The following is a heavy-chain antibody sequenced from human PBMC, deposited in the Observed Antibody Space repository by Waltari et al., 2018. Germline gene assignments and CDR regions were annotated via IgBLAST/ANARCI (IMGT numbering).Heavy chain of an antibody. Sequence: QVQLQQWGAGLLKPSETLSLTCAVYRGSLSGYYWSWLRQHPGKGLEWIGEINHSGSTNYNPSLKSRVTISVDTSKNQFSLKLSSVTAADTAVYYCARQSITMVRGIDYWGQGTLVTVSS. CDR1: RGSLSGYY. CDR2: INHSGST. D-gene: IGHD3-10*01. J-gene: IGHJ4*02. CDR3: ARQSITMVRGIDY. V-gene: IGHV4-34*01.